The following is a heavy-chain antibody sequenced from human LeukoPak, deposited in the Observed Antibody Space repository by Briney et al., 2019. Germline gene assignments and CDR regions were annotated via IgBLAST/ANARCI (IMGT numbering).Heavy chain of an antibody. V-gene: IGHV4-34*01. CDR3: ARRRYYDILTGYYTPDY. CDR2: INHSGST. CDR1: GGSFSGYY. J-gene: IGHJ4*02. D-gene: IGHD3-9*01. Sequence: SETLSLTCAVYGGSFSGYYWSWIRQPPGKGLEWIGEINHSGSTNYNPSLKSRVTISVDTSKNQFSLKLSSVTAADTAVYYCARRRYYDILTGYYTPDYWGQGTLVTVSS.